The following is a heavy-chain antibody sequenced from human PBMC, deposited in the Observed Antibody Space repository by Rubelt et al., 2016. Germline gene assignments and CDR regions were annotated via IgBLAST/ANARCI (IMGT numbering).Heavy chain of an antibody. D-gene: IGHD1-14*01. CDR2: IHQHASEK. J-gene: IGHJ5*01. Sequence: EVQVVESGGGLVQPGGSLRLSCTTTGFTFSDYWMSWVRQAPGKGLEWVAHIHQHASEKYYGDPVRGRFTISRDNTKNSLDLQMDSLRAEDTAVYYCAREFSGEPNWFESWGQGTLVTVSS. CDR3: AREFSGEPNWFES. V-gene: IGHV3-7*01. CDR1: GFTFSDYW.